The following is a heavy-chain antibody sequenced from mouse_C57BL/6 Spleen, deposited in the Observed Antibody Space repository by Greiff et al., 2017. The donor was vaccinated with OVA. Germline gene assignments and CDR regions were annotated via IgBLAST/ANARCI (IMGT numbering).Heavy chain of an antibody. Sequence: VQLVESGAELARPGASVKLSCKASGYTFTSYGISWVKQRTGQGLEWIGEIYPRSGNTYYNEKFKGKATLTADQSSSTAYTELRSLTSEDSAVYFCARQGNGYYEAMDYWGQGTSVTVSS. V-gene: IGHV1-81*01. CDR3: ARQGNGYYEAMDY. J-gene: IGHJ4*01. CDR2: IYPRSGNT. D-gene: IGHD2-3*01. CDR1: GYTFTSYG.